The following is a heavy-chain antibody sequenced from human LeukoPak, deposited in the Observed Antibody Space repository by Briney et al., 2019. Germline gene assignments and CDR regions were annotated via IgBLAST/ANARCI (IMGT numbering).Heavy chain of an antibody. D-gene: IGHD6-13*01. Sequence: GGSLRLSCAASGFTFSSYSMNWVRQAPGKGLEWVSYISSSSSTIYYADSVKDRFTISRDNAKNSLYLQMNSLRAEDTAVYYCARASIAAAVPSWFDPWGQGTLVTVSS. CDR2: ISSSSSTI. CDR3: ARASIAAAVPSWFDP. J-gene: IGHJ5*02. CDR1: GFTFSSYS. V-gene: IGHV3-48*01.